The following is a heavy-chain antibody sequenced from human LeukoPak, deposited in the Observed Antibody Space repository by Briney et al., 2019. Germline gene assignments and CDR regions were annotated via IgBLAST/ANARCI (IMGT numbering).Heavy chain of an antibody. V-gene: IGHV3-23*01. D-gene: IGHD3-22*01. J-gene: IGHJ3*02. CDR1: GFTFSSYW. CDR3: AKDRYESGGYYSSDACDI. Sequence: GGSLRLSCAASGFTFSSYWMSWVRQAPGKGLEWVSVISGNGGTTHYADSVKGRFTISRDNSKNTVFLQMNSLRAEDTAFYYCAKDRYESGGYYSSDACDIWGQGTRVTVSS. CDR2: ISGNGGTT.